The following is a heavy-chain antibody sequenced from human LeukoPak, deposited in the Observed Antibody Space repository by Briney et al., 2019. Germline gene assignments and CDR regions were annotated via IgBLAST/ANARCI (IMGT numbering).Heavy chain of an antibody. CDR2: MNPNSGNT. D-gene: IGHD4-23*01. V-gene: IGHV1-8*03. J-gene: IGHJ5*02. Sequence: ASVKVSCKASGYTFTTYDINWVRQATGQGLEWMGWMNPNSGNTGYAQKFQGRVTITRKTSISTAYMELSSLRSEDTAVYYCAKAEITPRTIVSPWGQGTLVTVSS. CDR1: GYTFTTYD. CDR3: AKAEITPRTIVSP.